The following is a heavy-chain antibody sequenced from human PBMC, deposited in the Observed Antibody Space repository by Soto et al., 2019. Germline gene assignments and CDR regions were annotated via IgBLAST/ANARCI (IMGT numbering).Heavy chain of an antibody. V-gene: IGHV4-31*01. Sequence: QVRLQESGPGLVKPSQTLSLTCTVSGGSISSGDYYWTWIRQHPGKGLEWIGYISSSGRTYYNPSLKSPVSMSLDTSENQFSLRLSSVTAADTAVFYCARDRPVATQGPYYGLDVWGQGTTVTVSS. D-gene: IGHD5-12*01. CDR1: GGSISSGDYY. CDR2: ISSSGRT. J-gene: IGHJ6*02. CDR3: ARDRPVATQGPYYGLDV.